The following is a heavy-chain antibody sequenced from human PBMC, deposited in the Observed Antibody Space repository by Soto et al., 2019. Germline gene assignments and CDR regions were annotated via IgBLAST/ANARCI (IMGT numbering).Heavy chain of an antibody. CDR3: AKLEHYYGSGSFTTRNWFDP. J-gene: IGHJ5*02. D-gene: IGHD3-10*01. Sequence: PGGSLRLSFAASGFTFSSYSMSWVRQAPGKGLEWVSAISGSGGSTYYADSVKGRFTISRDNSKNTLYLQMNSLRAEDTAVYYCAKLEHYYGSGSFTTRNWFDPWGQGTLVTVSS. CDR1: GFTFSSYS. V-gene: IGHV3-23*01. CDR2: ISGSGGST.